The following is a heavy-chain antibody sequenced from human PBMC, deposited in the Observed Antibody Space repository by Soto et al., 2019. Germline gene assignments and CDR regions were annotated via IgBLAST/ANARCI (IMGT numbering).Heavy chain of an antibody. CDR2: INHSGST. J-gene: IGHJ3*02. D-gene: IGHD3-22*01. CDR1: GGSFSGYY. Sequence: SETLSLTCAVYGGSFSGYYWTWIRQPPGTGLEWIGEINHSGSTYYNPSLKSRVTISVDRSKNQFSLKLSSVTAADTAVYYCARSNYYDSSGYYYDAFDIWGQGTMVTVSS. V-gene: IGHV4-34*01. CDR3: ARSNYYDSSGYYYDAFDI.